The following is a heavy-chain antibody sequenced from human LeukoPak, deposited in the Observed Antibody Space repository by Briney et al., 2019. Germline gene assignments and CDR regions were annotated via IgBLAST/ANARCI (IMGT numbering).Heavy chain of an antibody. J-gene: IGHJ4*02. CDR3: ARGGTVTAYPSPSEY. D-gene: IGHD4-11*01. CDR2: IYHSGST. V-gene: IGHV4-4*02. Sequence: SGGSLRLSCAASGFTFSTYSMSWVRQPPGKGLEWIWEIYHSGSTNYNPSLKSRVTISVDKSKNQFSLKLSSVTAADTAVYYCARGGTVTAYPSPSEYWGQGTLVTVSS. CDR1: GFTFSTYSM.